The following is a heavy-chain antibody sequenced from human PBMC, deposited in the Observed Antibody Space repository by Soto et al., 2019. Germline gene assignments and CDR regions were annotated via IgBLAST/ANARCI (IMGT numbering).Heavy chain of an antibody. J-gene: IGHJ4*02. CDR3: ARVSRNYDFWSGYYMEYYFDY. Sequence: ASVKVSCKASGYTFTSYGISCVRQAPGQGLEWMGWISAYNGNTNYAQKLQGRVTMTTDTSTSTAYMELRSLRSDDTAVYYCARVSRNYDFWSGYYMEYYFDYWGQGTLVTVSS. CDR2: ISAYNGNT. CDR1: GYTFTSYG. D-gene: IGHD3-3*01. V-gene: IGHV1-18*04.